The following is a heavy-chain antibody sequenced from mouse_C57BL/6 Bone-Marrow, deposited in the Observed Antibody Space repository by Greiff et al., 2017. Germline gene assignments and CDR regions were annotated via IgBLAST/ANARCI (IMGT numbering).Heavy chain of an antibody. CDR2: IDPENGDT. CDR3: TTPLCNDEGY. V-gene: IGHV14-4*01. Sequence: EVQLQQSGAELVRPGASVKLSCTASGFNIKDDSMHWVKQRPEQGLEWIGWIDPENGDTEYASKFQGKATITADTSSNTAYLQLSSRTSEDTAVYYCTTPLCNDEGYWGQGTTLTVSS. D-gene: IGHD6-5*01. J-gene: IGHJ2*01. CDR1: GFNIKDDS.